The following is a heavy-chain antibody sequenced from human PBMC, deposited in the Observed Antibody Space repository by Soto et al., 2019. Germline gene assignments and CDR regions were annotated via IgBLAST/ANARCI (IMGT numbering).Heavy chain of an antibody. Sequence: GGSLRLSCAASGFTFSSYSMNWVRQAPGKGLEWVSSISSSSSYIYYADSVKGRFTISRDNAKNSLYLQMKSLRAEDTAVYYCARSEYNWNYVYYGMDVWGQGTTVTVSS. CDR1: GFTFSSYS. V-gene: IGHV3-21*01. D-gene: IGHD1-20*01. CDR3: ARSEYNWNYVYYGMDV. CDR2: ISSSSSYI. J-gene: IGHJ6*02.